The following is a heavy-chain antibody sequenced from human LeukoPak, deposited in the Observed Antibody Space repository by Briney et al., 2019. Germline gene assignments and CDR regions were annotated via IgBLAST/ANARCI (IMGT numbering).Heavy chain of an antibody. CDR3: ARDDLVRDRYDYVDY. J-gene: IGHJ4*02. V-gene: IGHV3-7*01. D-gene: IGHD3/OR15-3a*01. CDR1: GFTFSSYW. Sequence: GGALRLSCAAPGFTFSSYWMSWVRQAPGKGLEWVAIINHDGNEIYYVDSARGRFTVSRDNSKKSVYLQMNSLRVEDTAVYYCARDDLVRDRYDYVDYWGQGTLVTVSS. CDR2: INHDGNEI.